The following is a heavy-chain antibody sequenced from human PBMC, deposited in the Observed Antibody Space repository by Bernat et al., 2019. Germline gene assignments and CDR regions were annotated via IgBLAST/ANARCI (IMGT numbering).Heavy chain of an antibody. J-gene: IGHJ4*02. CDR3: ARDFKDFDY. CDR1: GFGFGSYG. CDR2: IRQDGNEK. Sequence: EVQLVESGGGLVQPGGSLRLSFAAPGFGFGSYGMTWVRRAPGKGLEWVANIRQDGNEKYYVDSVKGRFTISRDNAKNSLYLQMSSLRAEDTAVYYCARDFKDFDYWGQGTLVTVSS. V-gene: IGHV3-7*04.